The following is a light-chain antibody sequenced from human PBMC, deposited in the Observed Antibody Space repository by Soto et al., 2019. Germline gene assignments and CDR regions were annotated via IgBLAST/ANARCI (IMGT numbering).Light chain of an antibody. Sequence: DIVMTQSPDSLAVSLGERATINCKSSQSVLYSSNNRNYLAWYQLKPGQPPKLLIYWASTRESGVPDRFSGSGSGTDFTPTISSLQAEDVAVYYCQQYYSTYWTFGLGTKVDIK. V-gene: IGKV4-1*01. J-gene: IGKJ1*01. CDR3: QQYYSTYWT. CDR1: QSVLYSSNNRNY. CDR2: WAS.